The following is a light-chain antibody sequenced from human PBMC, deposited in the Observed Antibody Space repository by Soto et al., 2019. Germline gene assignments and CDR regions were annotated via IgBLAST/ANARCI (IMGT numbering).Light chain of an antibody. CDR1: SSDVGGYNY. Sequence: QSALTQPRSVSGSPGQSVTISCTGTSSDVGGYNYVSWYQQHPGKAPKLMIYDVSKRPSGVPDRFSGSKSGNTASLTISVLQAEDEADYYCCSYAGDYFYVFGTGTKLTVL. J-gene: IGLJ1*01. CDR2: DVS. V-gene: IGLV2-11*01. CDR3: CSYAGDYFYV.